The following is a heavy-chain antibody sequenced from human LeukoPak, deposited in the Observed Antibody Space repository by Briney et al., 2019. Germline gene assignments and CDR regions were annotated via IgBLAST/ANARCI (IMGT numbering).Heavy chain of an antibody. V-gene: IGHV3-74*01. J-gene: IGHJ3*02. CDR2: IEGDGTRA. Sequence: QSGGSLRLSCAASGFTLNNYWIHWVRQAPGQGLVWVSRIEGDGTRASYADSVKGRFTISRDNAKDTLFLQMNSLRAEDTAVYYCARDPHGRGAIHDAFDIWGQGTMVSVSS. CDR3: ARDPHGRGAIHDAFDI. CDR1: GFTLNNYW. D-gene: IGHD3-10*01.